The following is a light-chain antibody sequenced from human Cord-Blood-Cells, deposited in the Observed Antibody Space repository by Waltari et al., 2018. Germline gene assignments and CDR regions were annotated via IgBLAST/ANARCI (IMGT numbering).Light chain of an antibody. V-gene: IGLV2-23*03. J-gene: IGLJ2*01. CDR1: SSDVGSYHL. Sequence: QSALTQPASVSGSPGQSITIPCTGTSSDVGSYHLVSWYQQHPGKAPKLMIYEGSKRPSGVSNRFSGSKSGNTASLTISGLQAEDEADYYCCSYAGSSTFGVVFGGGTKLTVL. CDR3: CSYAGSSTFGVV. CDR2: EGS.